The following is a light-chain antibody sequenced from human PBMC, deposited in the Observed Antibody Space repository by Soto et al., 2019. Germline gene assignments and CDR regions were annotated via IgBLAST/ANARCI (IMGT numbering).Light chain of an antibody. CDR2: GAS. CDR3: QQYYSTPPWT. J-gene: IGKJ1*01. V-gene: IGKV3D-15*01. CDR1: QSVSSN. Sequence: EIVMTQSPGTLSVSPGERATLSCRASQSVSSNLAWYQQKPGQAPRLLIYGASTRATGIPARFSGSGSGTDFTLTISSLQAEDVAVYYCQQYYSTPPWTFGQGTKVEIK.